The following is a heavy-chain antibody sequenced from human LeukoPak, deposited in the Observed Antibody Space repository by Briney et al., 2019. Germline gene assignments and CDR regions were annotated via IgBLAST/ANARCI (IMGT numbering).Heavy chain of an antibody. D-gene: IGHD3-9*01. J-gene: IGHJ4*02. V-gene: IGHV3-23*01. Sequence: GGSLRLSCAASGFTFSSYAMSWVRQAPGKGLEWVSAISGSGGSTYYADSVKGRFTISRDNSKNTPYLQMNSLRAEDTAVYYCAKHSEDWLLFYWGQGTLVTVSS. CDR2: ISGSGGST. CDR1: GFTFSSYA. CDR3: AKHSEDWLLFY.